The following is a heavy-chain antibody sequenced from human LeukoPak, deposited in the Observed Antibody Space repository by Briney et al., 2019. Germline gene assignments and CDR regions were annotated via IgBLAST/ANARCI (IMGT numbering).Heavy chain of an antibody. CDR1: SGSISSRSNY. CDR3: ARSTWLLDK. Sequence: SETLSLTCTVSSGSISSRSNYWGWIRQPPGKGLEWIGSIYYSGSTNYNPSLKSRVTISLDTSKNQFSLKVSSVTAADTAVYYCARSTWLLDKWGQGTLVTVSS. J-gene: IGHJ4*02. D-gene: IGHD3-22*01. CDR2: IYYSGST. V-gene: IGHV4-39*07.